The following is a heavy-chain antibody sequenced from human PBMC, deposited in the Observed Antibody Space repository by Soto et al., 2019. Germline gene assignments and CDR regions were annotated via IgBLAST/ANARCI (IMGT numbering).Heavy chain of an antibody. J-gene: IGHJ4*02. Sequence: VQLVESGGGLVQPGGSLRLSCAASGFTVSSNYMSWVRQAPGKGLEWVSVIYSGGSTYYADSVKGRFTISRHSSENTLYLQMNSLRPEDTAVYYCASLWFGEAYWGQGTLVTVSS. CDR2: IYSGGST. CDR3: ASLWFGEAY. CDR1: GFTVSSNY. D-gene: IGHD3-10*01. V-gene: IGHV3-53*04.